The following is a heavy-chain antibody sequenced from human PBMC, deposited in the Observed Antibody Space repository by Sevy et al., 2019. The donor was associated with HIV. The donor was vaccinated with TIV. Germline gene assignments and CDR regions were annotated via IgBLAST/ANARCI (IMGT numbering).Heavy chain of an antibody. V-gene: IGHV1-18*04. Sequence: ASVKVSCKASGYIFANYGISWVRQAPGQGLEWMGRISAHNDKTNYAQKFQGRVTMTTDTSTNTAYLELTSLRSDDTAVYYCARCGVGEEVTGIFYYEYGMDVWGQGTTVTVSS. CDR3: ARCGVGEEVTGIFYYEYGMDV. J-gene: IGHJ6*02. D-gene: IGHD2-21*02. CDR2: ISAHNDKT. CDR1: GYIFANYG.